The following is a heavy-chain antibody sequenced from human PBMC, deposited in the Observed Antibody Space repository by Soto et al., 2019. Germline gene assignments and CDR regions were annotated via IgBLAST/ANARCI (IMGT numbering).Heavy chain of an antibody. CDR1: GYSFTSYR. CDR3: AKYSGYDYLGMDV. J-gene: IGHJ6*01. D-gene: IGHD5-12*01. V-gene: IGHV5-51*01. CDR2: IYPGDSDT. Sequence: PGESLKISCKGSGYSFTSYRIGWVRQMPGKGLEWMGIIYPGDSDTRYSPSFQGQVTISADKSISTAYLQWSSLKASDTAMYYCAKYSGYDYLGMDVWGQGTTVTVSP.